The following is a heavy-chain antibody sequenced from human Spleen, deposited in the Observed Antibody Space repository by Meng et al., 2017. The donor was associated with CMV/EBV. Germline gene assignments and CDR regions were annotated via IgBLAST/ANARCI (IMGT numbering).Heavy chain of an antibody. CDR1: GGTFSSYT. CDR2: IIPILGIA. V-gene: IGHV1-69*02. CDR3: ARGKSIAAAGYFDY. Sequence: SVKVSCKASGGTFSSYTISWVRQAPGQGLEWMGRIIPILGIANYAQKFQGRVTITADKSTSTAYMELSSLRSDDTAVYYCARGKSIAAAGYFDYWGQGTLVTVSS. D-gene: IGHD6-13*01. J-gene: IGHJ4*02.